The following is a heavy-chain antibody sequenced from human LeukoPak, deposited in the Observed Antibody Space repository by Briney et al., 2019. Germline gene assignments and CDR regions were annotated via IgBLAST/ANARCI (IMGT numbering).Heavy chain of an antibody. J-gene: IGHJ4*02. CDR1: GYTFTSYG. D-gene: IGHD6-6*01. V-gene: IGHV1-18*01. CDR2: ISAYNGNT. Sequence: ASVKVSCKASGYTFTSYGISWVRQAPGQGLEWMGWISAYNGNTNYAQKLQGRVTMTTDTSTSTAYMELRSLRSDDTAVYYCTRASRGSSRSNVDYWGQGTLVTVSS. CDR3: TRASRGSSRSNVDY.